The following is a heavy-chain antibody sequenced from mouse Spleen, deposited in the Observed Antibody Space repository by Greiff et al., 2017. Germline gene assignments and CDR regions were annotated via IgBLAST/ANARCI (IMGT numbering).Heavy chain of an antibody. V-gene: IGHV5-6-3*01. CDR2: INSNGGST. CDR1: GFTFSSYG. D-gene: IGHD2-4*01. Sequence: EVKLMESGGGLVQPGGSLKLSCAASGFTFSSYGMSWVRQTPDKRLELVATINSNGGSTYYPDSVKGRFTISRDNAKNTLYLQMSSLKSEDTAMYYCAREGGLRQGFAYWGQGTLVTVSA. CDR3: AREGGLRQGFAY. J-gene: IGHJ3*01.